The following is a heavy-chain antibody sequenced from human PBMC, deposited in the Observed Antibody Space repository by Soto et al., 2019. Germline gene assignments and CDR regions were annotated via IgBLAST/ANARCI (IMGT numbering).Heavy chain of an antibody. CDR2: ISSAGDYT. J-gene: IGHJ4*02. D-gene: IGHD1-1*01. CDR3: VRANWNVDY. V-gene: IGHV3-11*06. Sequence: QVQLVESGGDVVKPGGSLRLSCAASGFTFSRYYMTWGRQAPGEGLEWISYISSAGDYTDYADSVKGRFTISRDNTRDSLFQQMNSLRVEDTAVYYCVRANWNVDYWGRGTRVTVST. CDR1: GFTFSRYY.